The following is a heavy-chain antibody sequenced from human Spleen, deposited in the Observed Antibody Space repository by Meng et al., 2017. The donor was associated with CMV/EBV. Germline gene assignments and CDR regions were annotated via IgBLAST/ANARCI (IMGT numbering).Heavy chain of an antibody. D-gene: IGHD2-2*01. Sequence: GESLKISCAASGFTFSDYYMSWIRQAPGKGLEWVSYISSSGSTIYYADSVKGRFTISRDNAKNSLYLQMNSLRAEDTAVYYCASESAYCTSTSCWGYFDYWGQGTLVTVSS. CDR3: ASESAYCTSTSCWGYFDY. CDR1: GFTFSDYY. J-gene: IGHJ4*02. CDR2: ISSSGSTI. V-gene: IGHV3-11*04.